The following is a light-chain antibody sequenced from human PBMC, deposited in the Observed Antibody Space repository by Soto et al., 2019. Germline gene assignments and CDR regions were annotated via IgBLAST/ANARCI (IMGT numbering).Light chain of an antibody. J-gene: IGLJ2*01. CDR1: SGHSSSA. Sequence: QSVLTQSPSASGSLGASVKLTCTLSSGHSSSAIAWHQQQPEKGPRYLMKLTSDGSHTKGDGIPDRFSGSSSGAERYLTISSLQSEDEADYYCQTWGTGIVVFGGGTKLTVL. CDR3: QTWGTGIVV. V-gene: IGLV4-69*01. CDR2: LTSDGSH.